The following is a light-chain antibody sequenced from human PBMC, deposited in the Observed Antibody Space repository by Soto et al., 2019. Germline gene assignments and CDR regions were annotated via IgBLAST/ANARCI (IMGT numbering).Light chain of an antibody. CDR2: AAS. CDR1: QDISKY. J-gene: IGKJ3*01. V-gene: IGKV1-27*01. CDR3: QKYNSAPST. Sequence: DIQMTQSPSSLSASVGDRVTITCRASQDISKYLAWYQQKPGKVPKLLIYAASTLQSGVPSRFSGSGSGTDFTLTISSLQPEDVATYYCQKYNSAPSTFGPGTKLDIK.